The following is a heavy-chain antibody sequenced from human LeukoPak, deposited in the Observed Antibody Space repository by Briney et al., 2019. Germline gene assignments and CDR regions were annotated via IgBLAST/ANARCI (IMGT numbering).Heavy chain of an antibody. CDR3: ARGWSGPYYFDY. D-gene: IGHD3-3*01. CDR2: INPYTGGT. CDR1: GYTFTDYY. V-gene: IGHV1-2*02. J-gene: IGHJ4*02. Sequence: ASVKVSCKASGYTFTDYYMHWVRQAVGQGLEWMAWINPYTGGTNYAQRFQGRVTKTRDTSISTAYMELNSLRSDDTAVYYCARGWSGPYYFDYWGQGTLVTVSS.